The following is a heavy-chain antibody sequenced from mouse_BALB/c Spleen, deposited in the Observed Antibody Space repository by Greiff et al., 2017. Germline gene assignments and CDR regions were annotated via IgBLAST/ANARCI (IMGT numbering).Heavy chain of an antibody. CDR3: ARNGYYAMDY. CDR2: IYPGDGDT. J-gene: IGHJ4*01. Sequence: VQLQQSGAELVRPGSSVKISCKASGYAFSSYWMNWVKQRPGQGLEWIGQIYPGDGDTNYNGKFKGKATLTVDKSSSTAYMQLSSLTSVDSAVYFCARNGYYAMDYWGQGTSVTVSS. CDR1: GYAFSSYW. V-gene: IGHV1-80*01.